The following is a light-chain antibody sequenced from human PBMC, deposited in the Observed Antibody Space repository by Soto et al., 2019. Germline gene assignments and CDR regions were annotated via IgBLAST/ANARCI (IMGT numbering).Light chain of an antibody. V-gene: IGKV1-39*01. CDR2: AAS. Sequence: DIQMTQSPSSLSASVGDRVTITCRASQSISDYLNWYQQKPGKAPKLLIYAASSLQSGVPSRFSGSGSGTDFTLTISSLQPEDIETYYCQQSISTPWTFGQGTKVEIK. CDR3: QQSISTPWT. J-gene: IGKJ1*01. CDR1: QSISDY.